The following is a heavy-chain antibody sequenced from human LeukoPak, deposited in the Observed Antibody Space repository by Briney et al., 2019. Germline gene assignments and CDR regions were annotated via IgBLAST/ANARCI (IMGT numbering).Heavy chain of an antibody. D-gene: IGHD4-23*01. V-gene: IGHV4-4*09. CDR2: IYTSGST. CDR1: VGSISSYY. Sequence: SETLSLTCTFSVGSISSYYWSWIRQPPAKGLEWIGYIYTSGSTNYTPSLKSRVTISVDTSKNQFSLKLSSVTAADTAVYYCARRGTVVRSYYYYYYMDVWGKGTTVTVSS. J-gene: IGHJ6*03. CDR3: ARRGTVVRSYYYYYYMDV.